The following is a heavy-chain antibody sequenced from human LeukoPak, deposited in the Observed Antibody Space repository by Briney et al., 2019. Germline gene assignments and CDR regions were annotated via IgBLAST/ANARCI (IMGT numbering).Heavy chain of an antibody. J-gene: IGHJ3*02. CDR3: ATRWPGGYSDAFDI. D-gene: IGHD5-18*01. CDR2: FDPGDGET. CDR1: GYTLTELS. Sequence: ASVKVSCKVSGYTLTELSMHWVRQAPGKGLEWMGGFDPGDGETIYAQKFQGRVTMTEDTSTDPAYMELSSLRSEDTAVYYCATRWPGGYSDAFDIWGQGTMVTVSS. V-gene: IGHV1-24*01.